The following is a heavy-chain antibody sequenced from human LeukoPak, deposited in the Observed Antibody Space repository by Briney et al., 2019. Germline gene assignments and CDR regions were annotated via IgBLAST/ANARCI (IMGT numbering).Heavy chain of an antibody. Sequence: PSETLSLTCTVSGGSISSGGYYWSWIRQHPGKGLEWIGYIYYSGTTYYNPSLKSRVTISVDTSKNQFSLKLTSVTAADTAVYYCARSTAAEGPTHNWFDPWGQGTLVTVSS. J-gene: IGHJ5*02. CDR2: IYYSGTT. CDR1: GGSISSGGYY. CDR3: ARSTAAEGPTHNWFDP. D-gene: IGHD6-13*01. V-gene: IGHV4-31*03.